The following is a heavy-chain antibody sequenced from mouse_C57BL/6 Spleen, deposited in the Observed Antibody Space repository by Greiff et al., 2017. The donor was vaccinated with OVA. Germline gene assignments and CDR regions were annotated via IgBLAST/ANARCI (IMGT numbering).Heavy chain of an antibody. CDR2: ISYDGSN. D-gene: IGHD6-1*01. CDR1: GYSITSGYY. V-gene: IGHV3-6*01. CDR3: ARGSGLDY. Sequence: ESGPGLVKPSPSLSLTCSVTGYSITSGYYWNWIRQFPGNKLEWMGYISYDGSNNYNPSLKNRISITRDTSKNQFFLKLNSVTTEDTATYYCARGSGLDYWGQGTTLTVSS. J-gene: IGHJ2*01.